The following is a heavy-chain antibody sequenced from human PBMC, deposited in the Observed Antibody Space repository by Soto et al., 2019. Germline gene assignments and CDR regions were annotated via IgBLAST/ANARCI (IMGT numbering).Heavy chain of an antibody. V-gene: IGHV1-69*01. D-gene: IGHD5-18*01. CDR1: GGTFSSYA. J-gene: IGHJ4*02. Sequence: QVQLVQSGAEVKKPGSSVKVSRKASGGTFSSYAISWVRQAPAQGLEWMGGIIPIFGTANYAQKFQGRVTITADESTSTAYMELSSLRSEDTAVYYCARGASAMEPYYFDYWGQGTLVTVSS. CDR2: IIPIFGTA. CDR3: ARGASAMEPYYFDY.